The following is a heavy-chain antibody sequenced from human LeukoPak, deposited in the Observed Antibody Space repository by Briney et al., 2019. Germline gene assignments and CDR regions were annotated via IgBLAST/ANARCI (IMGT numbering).Heavy chain of an antibody. J-gene: IGHJ4*02. CDR3: ARVSRDSLGYFDY. Sequence: GGSLRLSCAASGFTFSSYAMSWVRQAPGKGLEWVSVTSGSGGGTYYADSVKGRFTISRDNSKNTLYLQMNSLRAEDTAVYYCARVSRDSLGYFDYWGQGTLVTVSS. V-gene: IGHV3-23*01. D-gene: IGHD3-22*01. CDR1: GFTFSSYA. CDR2: TSGSGGGT.